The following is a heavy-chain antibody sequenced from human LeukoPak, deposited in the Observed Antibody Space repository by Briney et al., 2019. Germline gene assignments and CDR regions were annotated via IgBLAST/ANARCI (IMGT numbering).Heavy chain of an antibody. CDR3: ARGGGTSWFDP. CDR2: IYHSGST. Sequence: SQTLSLTCAVSGGSISSGGYSWSWIRQPPGKGLEWIGYIYHSGSTYYNPSLKSRVTISVERSKNQFSLKLSSVTAADTAVYYCARGGGTSWFDPWGQGTLVTVSS. D-gene: IGHD2-15*01. V-gene: IGHV4-30-2*01. CDR1: GGSISSGGYS. J-gene: IGHJ5*02.